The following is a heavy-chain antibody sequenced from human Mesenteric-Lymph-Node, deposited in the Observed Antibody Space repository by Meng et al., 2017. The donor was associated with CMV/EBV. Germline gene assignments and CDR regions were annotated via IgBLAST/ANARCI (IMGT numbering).Heavy chain of an antibody. Sequence: GESLKISCAASGFTFSGSAMHWVRQASGKGLEWVGRIRSKANSYATAYAAPVKGRFTISRDDSKNTAYLQMNSLKTEDTAVYYCTRTGVLGGWGQGTLVTVSS. CDR1: GFTFSGSA. D-gene: IGHD3-10*01. CDR3: TRTGVLGG. J-gene: IGHJ4*02. CDR2: IRSKANSYAT. V-gene: IGHV3-73*01.